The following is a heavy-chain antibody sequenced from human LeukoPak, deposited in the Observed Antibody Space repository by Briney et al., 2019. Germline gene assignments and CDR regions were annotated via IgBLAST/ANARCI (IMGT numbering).Heavy chain of an antibody. CDR1: GFTFDDYA. CDR3: AKAILR. J-gene: IGHJ4*02. Sequence: PGGSLRLSCAASGFTFDDYAMHWVRQAPGKGLEWVSGISWNSGSIGYADSVKGRFTISRDNAKNSLYLQMNSLRAEDTALYYCAKAILRWGQGTLVTVSS. CDR2: ISWNSGSI. D-gene: IGHD3-3*01. V-gene: IGHV3-9*01.